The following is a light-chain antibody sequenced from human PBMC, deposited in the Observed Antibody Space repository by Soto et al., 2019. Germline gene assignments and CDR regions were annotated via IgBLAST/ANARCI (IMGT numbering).Light chain of an antibody. Sequence: EIVMTQSPATLSVSPGERATLSCRASQSISSNLAWYQRKPGQAPRLLIYGASTRATGIPARFSGSGSGTEFTLTISSLQSEDFAVYYCQQYNSWPRTFGQGTNLEIK. CDR2: GAS. CDR1: QSISSN. V-gene: IGKV3-15*01. CDR3: QQYNSWPRT. J-gene: IGKJ2*02.